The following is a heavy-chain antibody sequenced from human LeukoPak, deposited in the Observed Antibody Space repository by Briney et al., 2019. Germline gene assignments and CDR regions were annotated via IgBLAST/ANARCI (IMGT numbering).Heavy chain of an antibody. CDR3: ARVTSFNYGTHYGMDV. CDR1: GFTFSNYA. V-gene: IGHV3-23*01. J-gene: IGHJ6*02. CDR2: VSGSDSYT. D-gene: IGHD3-10*01. Sequence: PGGSLRLSCAASGFTFSNYAMNWARQSPGKGLEWVSGVSGSDSYTYFADSVKGRFTISRDNSRNTLYLQMNSLRAEDTAVYYCARVTSFNYGTHYGMDVWGQGTTVTVSS.